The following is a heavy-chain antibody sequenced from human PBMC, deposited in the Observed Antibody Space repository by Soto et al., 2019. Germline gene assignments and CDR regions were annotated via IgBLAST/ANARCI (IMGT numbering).Heavy chain of an antibody. Sequence: SETLSLTCAVYGGSFSGYYWGWIRQPPGKGLEWIGEINHSGSTNYNPSLKSRVTISVDTSKNQFSLKLSSVTAADTAVYYCARDSIVGSPGYWGQGTLVTVSS. CDR2: INHSGST. D-gene: IGHD1-26*01. V-gene: IGHV4-34*01. CDR3: ARDSIVGSPGY. J-gene: IGHJ4*02. CDR1: GGSFSGYY.